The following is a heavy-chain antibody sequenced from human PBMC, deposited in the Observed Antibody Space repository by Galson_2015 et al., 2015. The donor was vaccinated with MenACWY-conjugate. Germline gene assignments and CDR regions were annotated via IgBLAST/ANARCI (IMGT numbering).Heavy chain of an antibody. CDR1: GFNLNFYA. D-gene: IGHD3-16*01. V-gene: IGHV3-48*02. Sequence: SLRLSCAASGFNLNFYALNWVRQAPGKGLEWISFISLSGSTVHYADSVKGRFTISRDHAKKSLFLQMSSLRDEDTAVYFCARRQRIITYAVDGGVDGMDVWGRGTLVTVSS. CDR3: ARRQRIITYAVDGGVDGMDV. J-gene: IGHJ2*01. CDR2: ISLSGSTV.